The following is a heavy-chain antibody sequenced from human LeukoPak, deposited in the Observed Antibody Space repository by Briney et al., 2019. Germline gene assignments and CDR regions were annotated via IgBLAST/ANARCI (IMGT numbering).Heavy chain of an antibody. V-gene: IGHV1-18*01. CDR3: ARYCSSTSCRTYYYYGMDV. J-gene: IGHJ6*02. Sequence: GASVNVSCKASGYTFTSYGISWVRQAPAQGLEWMRWISAYNSNTNYAQKLQGRVTLTTDTSTSTAYMELRSLRSDDTAVYYCARYCSSTSCRTYYYYGMDVWGQGTTVTVSS. CDR1: GYTFTSYG. D-gene: IGHD2-2*01. CDR2: ISAYNSNT.